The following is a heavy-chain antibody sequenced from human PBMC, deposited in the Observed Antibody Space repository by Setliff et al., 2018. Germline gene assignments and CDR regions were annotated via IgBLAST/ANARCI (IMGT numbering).Heavy chain of an antibody. D-gene: IGHD2-2*01. CDR3: ARDRYCSSASCYATQYNWFDP. J-gene: IGHJ5*02. V-gene: IGHV3-53*01. CDR1: GFTVSGNN. CDR2: IYTGGRT. Sequence: PGGSLRLSCVGSGFTVSGNNMNWVRQAPGKGLEWVSAIYTGGRTDSADSVEGRFTISRDGSKNTLYLQMNNLRVEDTAVYYCARDRYCSSASCYATQYNWFDPWGQGTLVTVSS.